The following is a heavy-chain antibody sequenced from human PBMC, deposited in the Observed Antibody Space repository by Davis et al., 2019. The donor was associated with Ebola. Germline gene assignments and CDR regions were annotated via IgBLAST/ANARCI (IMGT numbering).Heavy chain of an antibody. CDR2: IHSSGNT. J-gene: IGHJ4*02. Sequence: PSETLSLTCLVSGGSISSPFWTWILQSPGKGLEWIGCIHSSGNTNYNPSFKSRVTVSLDASKNQFSLKLNSVTAADTAVYYCASLQGGQLCFTGYFDNWGQGTLVTVSS. D-gene: IGHD2-2*01. CDR3: ASLQGGQLCFTGYFDN. CDR1: GGSISSPF. V-gene: IGHV4-4*08.